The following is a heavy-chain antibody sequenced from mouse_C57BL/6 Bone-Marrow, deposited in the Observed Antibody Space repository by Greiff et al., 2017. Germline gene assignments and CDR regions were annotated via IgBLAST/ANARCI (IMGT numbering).Heavy chain of an antibody. CDR3: ARERHEYYGSSFAWFAY. J-gene: IGHJ3*01. V-gene: IGHV1-81*01. CDR2: IYPSSGNT. Sequence: QVQLQQSGAELARPGASVKLSCKASGYTFTSYGISWVKQRTGQGLEWIGEIYPSSGNTYYNAKFKGKATLTADKSSSTAYMELRSLTSEDSAVYFCARERHEYYGSSFAWFAYWGQGTLVTVSA. CDR1: GYTFTSYG. D-gene: IGHD1-1*01.